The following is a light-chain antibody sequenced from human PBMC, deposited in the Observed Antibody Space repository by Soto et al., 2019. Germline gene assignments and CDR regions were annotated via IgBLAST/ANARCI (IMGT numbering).Light chain of an antibody. Sequence: EIVMTQSPATLSVSLGERVTLSCRASQSVSSYLAWYQQKPGQAPRLLISDASTRATDIPDRFSGSGSETDFTLTISSLQSTDLGVYYCLQYSTWPPLYTFGQGTKLEIK. CDR1: QSVSSY. V-gene: IGKV3-15*01. J-gene: IGKJ2*01. CDR3: LQYSTWPPLYT. CDR2: DAS.